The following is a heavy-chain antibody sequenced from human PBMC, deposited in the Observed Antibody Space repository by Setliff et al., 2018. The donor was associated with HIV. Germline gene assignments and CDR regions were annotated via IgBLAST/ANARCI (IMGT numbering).Heavy chain of an antibody. J-gene: IGHJ4*02. D-gene: IGHD3-16*02. CDR2: IYHSGST. V-gene: IGHV4-38-2*01. CDR3: ARGSDYIWGNYRFPFDY. CDR1: GYSISSGYY. Sequence: SETLSLTCAVSGYSISSGYYWGWIRQPPGKGLEWIGSIYHSGSTYYNPSLKSRVTISVDTSKNQFSLKLSSVTAADTALYYCARGSDYIWGNYRFPFDYWGQGTLVTVSS.